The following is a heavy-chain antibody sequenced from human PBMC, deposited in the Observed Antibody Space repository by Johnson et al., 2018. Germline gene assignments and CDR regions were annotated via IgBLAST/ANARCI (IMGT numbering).Heavy chain of an antibody. CDR3: ANALVNYAYYMDV. D-gene: IGHD3-16*02. J-gene: IGHJ6*03. V-gene: IGHV3-9*01. CDR1: GFTFDDYA. Sequence: QLVESGGGLVQPGRSLRLSCAASGFTFDDYAMHWVRQAPGKGLEWVSGISWNSGNIGYAASVKGRFTISRDNSMNTLYLQMNSRRAEDTAGYYCANALVNYAYYMDVWVKGTTVTVS. CDR2: ISWNSGNI.